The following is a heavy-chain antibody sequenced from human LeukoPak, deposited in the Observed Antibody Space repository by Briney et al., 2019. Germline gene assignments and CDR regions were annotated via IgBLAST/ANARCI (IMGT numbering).Heavy chain of an antibody. CDR1: GFTFSSYA. D-gene: IGHD1-26*01. Sequence: GGSLRLSCAASGFTFSSYAMSWVRQAPGKGLEWVSAISGSGGSTYYADSVKGRFTISRGNSKNTLFLQMNSLRAEDTAAYYCAKGVFSGSCNYFDYWGQGTLVTVSS. V-gene: IGHV3-23*01. CDR3: AKGVFSGSCNYFDY. J-gene: IGHJ4*02. CDR2: ISGSGGST.